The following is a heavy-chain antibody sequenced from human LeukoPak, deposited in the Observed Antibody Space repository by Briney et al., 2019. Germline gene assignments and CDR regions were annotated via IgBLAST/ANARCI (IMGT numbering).Heavy chain of an antibody. CDR2: ISSSSSYI. Sequence: GGSLRLSCAASGFTFSSYSMNWVRQAPGKGLECVSSISSSSSYIYYADSVKGRFTISRDNAKNSLYLQMNSLRAEGTAVYYCARGIYCGGDCYWGTDFDYWGQGTLVTVSS. CDR1: GFTFSSYS. D-gene: IGHD2-21*01. V-gene: IGHV3-21*01. J-gene: IGHJ4*02. CDR3: ARGIYCGGDCYWGTDFDY.